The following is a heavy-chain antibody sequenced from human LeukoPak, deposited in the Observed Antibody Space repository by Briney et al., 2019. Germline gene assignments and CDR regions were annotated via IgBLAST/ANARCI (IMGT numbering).Heavy chain of an antibody. Sequence: GGSLRLSCTASGFTFSDYWMTWVRQAPGKGPEWVANIKQDGSQRYYVDSVRGRFTISRDNAKNSLSLQMNGLRAEDTAVYYCARRGGSSSRRSPIDYWGQGTLVTVSS. CDR3: ARRGGSSSRRSPIDY. D-gene: IGHD6-6*01. J-gene: IGHJ4*02. CDR2: IKQDGSQR. CDR1: GFTFSDYW. V-gene: IGHV3-7*01.